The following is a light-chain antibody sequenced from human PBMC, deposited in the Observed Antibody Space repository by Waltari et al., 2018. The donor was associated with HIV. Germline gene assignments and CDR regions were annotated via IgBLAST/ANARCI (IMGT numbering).Light chain of an antibody. CDR2: DVT. J-gene: IGLJ1*01. V-gene: IGLV2-11*01. CDR3: CSYAGRYTYV. CDR1: SSDVGGYNY. Sequence: TISCTGTSSDVGGYNYVSWYQHNPGKAPKFMIYDVTKRPSGVPDRFSGSKSGNTASLTISGLQAEDEADYYCCSYAGRYTYVFGTGTKVTVL.